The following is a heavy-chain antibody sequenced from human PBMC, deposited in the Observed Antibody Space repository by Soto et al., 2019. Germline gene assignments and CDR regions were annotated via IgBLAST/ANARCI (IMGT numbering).Heavy chain of an antibody. J-gene: IGHJ4*02. CDR1: GFTFSDYF. D-gene: IGHD1-20*01. CDR3: AREIINNWNPCDY. Sequence: QVQLVESGGGLVKPGGSVRLSCTASGFTFSDYFMSLIRQAPGQGLEWVAHISTSGSLMYYADSVKGRFTIFRENAKNSVFLKMNSLRADDPAVYYCAREIINNWNPCDYWGQGTMVTVTS. CDR2: ISTSGSLM. V-gene: IGHV3-11*01.